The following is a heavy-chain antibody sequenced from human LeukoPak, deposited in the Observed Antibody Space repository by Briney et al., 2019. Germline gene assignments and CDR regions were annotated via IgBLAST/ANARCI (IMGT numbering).Heavy chain of an antibody. Sequence: ASVKVSCKASEYIFIDYYMHWVRQAPGQGLEWMGWINPNSGGTNYAQKFQGRVTMTRDTSISTAYMELSRLRSDDTAVYYCARGVGPRHFDLWGRGTLVTVSS. CDR2: INPNSGGT. CDR3: ARGVGPRHFDL. V-gene: IGHV1-2*02. J-gene: IGHJ2*01. D-gene: IGHD1-26*01. CDR1: EYIFIDYY.